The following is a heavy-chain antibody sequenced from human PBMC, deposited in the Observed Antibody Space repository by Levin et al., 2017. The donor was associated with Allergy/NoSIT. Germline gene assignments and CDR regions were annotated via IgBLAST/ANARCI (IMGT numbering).Heavy chain of an antibody. CDR3: ARRGDIVATISDWYFDI. CDR1: GGSISSSSHF. V-gene: IGHV4-39*01. CDR2: IDYRGTT. Sequence: RTSETLSLTCSVSGGSISSSSHFWAWIRQPPGQRLEWIGSIDYRGTTYYSLSLRSRLTISVDTSQNQFSLKLTSVSGADSALYYCARRGDIVATISDWYFDIWGRGTVVTVSS. D-gene: IGHD5-12*01. J-gene: IGHJ2*01.